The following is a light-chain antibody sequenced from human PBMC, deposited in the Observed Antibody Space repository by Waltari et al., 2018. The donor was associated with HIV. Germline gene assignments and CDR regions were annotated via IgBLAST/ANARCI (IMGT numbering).Light chain of an antibody. V-gene: IGLV1-47*01. CDR1: SSNVGRNY. CDR3: STGDDSLKDVL. J-gene: IGLJ2*01. CDR2: RDN. Sequence: LTQPPSASGTPGQRVTISCSGSSSNVGRNYVHWYHKVPGTAPHLPIYRDNPRPPGVPDRSSGSKSGASASLPISGLRSEDEADIYCSTGDDSLKDVLFGGGTKLTVL.